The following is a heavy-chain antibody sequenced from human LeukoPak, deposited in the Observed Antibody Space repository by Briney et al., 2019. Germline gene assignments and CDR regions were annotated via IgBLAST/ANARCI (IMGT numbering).Heavy chain of an antibody. V-gene: IGHV4-39*01. CDR3: ARAGATHWSDP. Sequence: SETLSLTCTVSGGSISSSSYYWGWIRQPPGKGLEWIGSIYYSGSTYYNPSLKSRVTISVDTSKNQFSLKLSSVTAADTAVYYCARAGATHWSDPWGQGTLVTVSS. CDR2: IYYSGST. CDR1: GGSISSSSYY. D-gene: IGHD1-26*01. J-gene: IGHJ5*02.